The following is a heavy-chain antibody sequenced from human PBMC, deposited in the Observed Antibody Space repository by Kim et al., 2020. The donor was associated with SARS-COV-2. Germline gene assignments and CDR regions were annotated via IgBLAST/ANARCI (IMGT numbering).Heavy chain of an antibody. J-gene: IGHJ4*02. Sequence: SETLSLTCTVSGGSISSGGYYWSWIRQHPGKGLEWIGYIYYSGSTYYNPSLKSRVTISVDTSKNQFSLKLSSVTAADTAVYYCARTRSGSYSPTGTFDYWGQGTLVTVSS. V-gene: IGHV4-31*03. CDR3: ARTRSGSYSPTGTFDY. CDR2: IYYSGST. D-gene: IGHD3-10*01. CDR1: GGSISSGGYY.